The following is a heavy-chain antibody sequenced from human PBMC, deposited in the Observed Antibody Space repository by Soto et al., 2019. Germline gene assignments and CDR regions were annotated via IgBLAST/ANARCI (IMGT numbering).Heavy chain of an antibody. Sequence: SGPTLVNPTQTLTLTCTFSGFSLSTSGMCVSWIRQPPGKALEWLALIDWDDDKYYSTSLKTRLTISKDTSKNQVVLTMTNMDPVDTATYYCARIRNARGSGWYYFDYWGQGTLVTVSS. CDR2: IDWDDDK. V-gene: IGHV2-70*01. CDR1: GFSLSTSGMC. CDR3: ARIRNARGSGWYYFDY. D-gene: IGHD6-19*01. J-gene: IGHJ4*02.